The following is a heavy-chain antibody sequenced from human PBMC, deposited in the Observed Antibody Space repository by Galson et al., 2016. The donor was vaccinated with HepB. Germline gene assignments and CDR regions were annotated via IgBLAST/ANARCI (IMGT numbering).Heavy chain of an antibody. CDR1: TVNFIRYW. V-gene: IGHV5-10-1*01. J-gene: IGHJ4*02. D-gene: IGHD3-10*01. CDR2: IDPSDSYT. CDR3: AIFYFDSGSYYSPDY. Sequence: QSGAEVKKPGESLRISCQGSTVNFIRYWISWVRQMPGKGLEWMGRIDPSDSYTKYSPSFQGHVTISLDKSISTAYLQWSSLKASDTAMYYCAIFYFDSGSYYSPDYLGQGTLVTVSS.